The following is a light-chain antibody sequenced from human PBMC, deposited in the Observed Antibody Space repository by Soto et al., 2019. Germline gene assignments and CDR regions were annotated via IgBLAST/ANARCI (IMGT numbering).Light chain of an antibody. J-gene: IGLJ3*02. CDR3: CSYAGSYSWV. V-gene: IGLV2-11*01. Sequence: QSALTQPRSVSGSPGQSVTMSCTGTSSDVGGYNYVSWYQQHPGEAPKLMIYDVGKRPSGVPDRFSGSKSGNTASLTISGLQAEDEADYYCCSYAGSYSWVFGGGTKVTVL. CDR2: DVG. CDR1: SSDVGGYNY.